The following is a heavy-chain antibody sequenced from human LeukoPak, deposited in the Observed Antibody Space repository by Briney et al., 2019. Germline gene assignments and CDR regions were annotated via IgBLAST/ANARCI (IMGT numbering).Heavy chain of an antibody. CDR2: IYAGDSGT. Sequence: GESLKISCKGSGYIFTNYWIGWVRQMPGKGLEWMGIIYAGDSGTKYSPSFQGQVTISADRSVSTAYLQWSSLKASDTAMYYCARRRDYYDKGGFDCWGQGTLVTVSS. CDR1: GYIFTNYW. CDR3: ARRRDYYDKGGFDC. J-gene: IGHJ4*02. D-gene: IGHD3-22*01. V-gene: IGHV5-51*01.